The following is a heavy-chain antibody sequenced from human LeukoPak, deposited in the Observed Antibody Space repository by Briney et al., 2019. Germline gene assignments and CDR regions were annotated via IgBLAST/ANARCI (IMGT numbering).Heavy chain of an antibody. V-gene: IGHV1-2*02. J-gene: IGHJ4*02. CDR3: TREDY. CDR2: IIPNSGAT. Sequence: ASVKVSCKASGYTFTGYPILWVRQAPGQGLEWMGWIIPNSGATTYAQKFQGRVTMTRDTSISTAFMELSSLTSDDTAVYYCTREDYWGQGTPVTVPS. CDR1: GYTFTGYP.